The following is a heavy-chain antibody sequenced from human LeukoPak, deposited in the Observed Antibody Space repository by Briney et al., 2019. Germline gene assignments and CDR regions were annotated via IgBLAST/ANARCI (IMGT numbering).Heavy chain of an antibody. CDR2: IHSDGSK. V-gene: IGHV3-53*01. CDR3: AREGWEELGHYFDY. D-gene: IGHD1-26*01. Sequence: PGGSLRLSCAASGFTVSTNYMTWVRQAPQKGLEWVSTIHSDGSKYYVDSVKGRFIISRDISQNTVYLEMNSLRAEDAAVYYCAREGWEELGHYFDYWGQGTGVTVSS. J-gene: IGHJ4*02. CDR1: GFTVSTNY.